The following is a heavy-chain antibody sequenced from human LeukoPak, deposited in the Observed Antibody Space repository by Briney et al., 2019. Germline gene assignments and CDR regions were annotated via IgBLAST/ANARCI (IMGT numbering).Heavy chain of an antibody. V-gene: IGHV3-64D*06. Sequence: PGGSLRLSCSVSGFTFSTSVMRSVRQAPGKGLEYVSAISSNGDNTYYADSVKGRFTISRDNSKNTLYLQMSSLRADDTAVYYCVRGTGYWGQGTLVTVSS. CDR1: GFTFSTSV. CDR2: ISSNGDNT. J-gene: IGHJ4*02. CDR3: VRGTGY.